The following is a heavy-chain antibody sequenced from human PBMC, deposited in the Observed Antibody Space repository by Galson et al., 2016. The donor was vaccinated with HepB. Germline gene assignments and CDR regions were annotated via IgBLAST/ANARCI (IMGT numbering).Heavy chain of an antibody. J-gene: IGHJ4*02. Sequence: SLRLSCAVSGLKFSTYRMTWVHQAPGEGLEWVATINPDGNEKAYVDSVKGRFTMSRDNAKDSLHLQMNSLRAEDTGVYYCVTSQGYWGQGTLVTVSS. CDR3: VTSQGY. CDR1: GLKFSTYR. V-gene: IGHV3-7*03. CDR2: INPDGNEK.